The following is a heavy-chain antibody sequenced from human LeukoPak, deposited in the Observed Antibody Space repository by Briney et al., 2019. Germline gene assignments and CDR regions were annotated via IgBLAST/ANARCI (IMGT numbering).Heavy chain of an antibody. Sequence: PSETLSLTCTVSGGSISSYYWSWIRQPPGKGLEWIGYIYYSGSTNYNPSLKSRVTISVDTSKNQFSLKLSSVTAADTAVYYCARRKGFGELFYDAFDIWGQGTMVTVSS. CDR1: GGSISSYY. J-gene: IGHJ3*02. CDR3: ARRKGFGELFYDAFDI. CDR2: IYYSGST. V-gene: IGHV4-59*01. D-gene: IGHD3-10*01.